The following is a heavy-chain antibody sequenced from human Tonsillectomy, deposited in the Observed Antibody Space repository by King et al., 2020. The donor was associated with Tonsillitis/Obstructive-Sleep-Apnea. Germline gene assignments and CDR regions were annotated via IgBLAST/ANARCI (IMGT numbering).Heavy chain of an antibody. D-gene: IGHD3-22*01. CDR1: GFTFSSYE. Sequence: LVESGGGLVQPGGSLRLSCAASGFTFSSYEMNWVRQAPGKGLEWVSYISSSGSTIYYADSVKGRFTISRDNAKNSLYLQMNSLRAEDTAVYYCARAFPPYYDSSGYSEPTKNPGFDFDYWGQGTLVTVSS. CDR2: ISSSGSTI. CDR3: ARAFPPYYDSSGYSEPTKNPGFDFDY. V-gene: IGHV3-48*03. J-gene: IGHJ4*02.